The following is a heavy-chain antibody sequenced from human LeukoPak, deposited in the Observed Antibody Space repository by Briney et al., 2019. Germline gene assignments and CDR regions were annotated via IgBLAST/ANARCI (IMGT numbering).Heavy chain of an antibody. D-gene: IGHD2-2*01. Sequence: PGGSLRLSCAASGFTFSDYYMSWIRQAPGKGLEWVSYISSSGSTIYYADSVKGRFTISRDNAKNSLYLQLNRLRAEDTAVYYCARDRSHIVVVDYYGMDVWGQGTTVTVSS. CDR3: ARDRSHIVVVDYYGMDV. V-gene: IGHV3-11*01. CDR2: ISSSGSTI. J-gene: IGHJ6*02. CDR1: GFTFSDYY.